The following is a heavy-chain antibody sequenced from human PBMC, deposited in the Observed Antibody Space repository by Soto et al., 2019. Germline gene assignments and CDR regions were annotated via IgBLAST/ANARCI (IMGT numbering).Heavy chain of an antibody. CDR1: GYTFTNFL. D-gene: IGHD3-22*01. CDR3: ARDTYYYDTHTYPSQD. J-gene: IGHJ4*02. V-gene: IGHV1-2*02. Sequence: ASVKVSCKASGYTFTNFLIHWMRQAPGQGPEWMGWINPTSGETNSVQTFQGRVTLTRDTSISTAFMELSSLTSDDTAIYYCARDTYYYDTHTYPSQDWGQGTLVTVSS. CDR2: INPTSGET.